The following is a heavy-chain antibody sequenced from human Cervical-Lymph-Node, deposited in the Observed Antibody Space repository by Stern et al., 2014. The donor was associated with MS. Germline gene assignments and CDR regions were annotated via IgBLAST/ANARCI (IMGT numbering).Heavy chain of an antibody. CDR1: GYAFVSYA. CDR3: ARSSHYYESGVYASYGMDV. V-gene: IGHV7-4-1*01. J-gene: IGHJ6*02. Sequence: QVQLVQSGSDLKKPGASVKVSCKASGYAFVSYAMNWVRQAPGQGPEWMGWVNTLTGKSTYAQDLTGRFVISLDNSVRPTYLQIRSLRADDTAVYYCARSSHYYESGVYASYGMDVWGQGTTVTVSS. D-gene: IGHD3-22*01. CDR2: VNTLTGKS.